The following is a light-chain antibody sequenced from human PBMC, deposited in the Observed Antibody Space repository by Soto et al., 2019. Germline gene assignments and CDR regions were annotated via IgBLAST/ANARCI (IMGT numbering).Light chain of an antibody. Sequence: EIVLTQSPDTLSLSPGERATLSCRASQSVSGYLGWYQQKPGQAPRLLIYDASNMAYGVPARFRGSGSATNFTLTIASLEPDDFAVYYCQQRSNWPYLTFGGGTRV. CDR1: QSVSGY. CDR3: QQRSNWPYLT. CDR2: DAS. J-gene: IGKJ4*01. V-gene: IGKV3-11*01.